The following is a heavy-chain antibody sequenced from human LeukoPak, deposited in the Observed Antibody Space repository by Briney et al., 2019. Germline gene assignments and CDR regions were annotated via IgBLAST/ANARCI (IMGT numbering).Heavy chain of an antibody. D-gene: IGHD3-22*01. CDR2: ISSSSSYI. CDR1: GFTFSSYS. J-gene: IGHJ3*02. Sequence: GGSLRLSCAASGFTFSSYSMNWVRQAPGKGLEWVSSISSSSSYIYYADSVKGRFTISRDNAKNSLYLQMNSLRAEDTAVYYCARGAPYYYDSSGYYYFDAFDIWGQGTMVTVSS. V-gene: IGHV3-21*01. CDR3: ARGAPYYYDSSGYYYFDAFDI.